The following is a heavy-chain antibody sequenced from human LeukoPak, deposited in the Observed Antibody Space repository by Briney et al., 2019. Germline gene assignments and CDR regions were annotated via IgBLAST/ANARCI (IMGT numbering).Heavy chain of an antibody. Sequence: SETLSLTCAVYGGSFSGYYWSWIRQPPGKGLEWIGEINHSGSTNYNPSLKSRVTISVDTSKSQFSLKLSSVTAADTAVYYCARGPTPYGMDVRGKGTTVTVSS. CDR2: INHSGST. V-gene: IGHV4-34*01. CDR3: ARGPTPYGMDV. J-gene: IGHJ6*04. D-gene: IGHD2-15*01. CDR1: GGSFSGYY.